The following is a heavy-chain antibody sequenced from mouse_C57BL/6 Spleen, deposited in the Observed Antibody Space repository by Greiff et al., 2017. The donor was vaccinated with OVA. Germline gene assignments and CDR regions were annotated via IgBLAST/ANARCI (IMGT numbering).Heavy chain of an antibody. J-gene: IGHJ3*01. CDR1: GYTFTSYD. CDR2: IYPRDGST. V-gene: IGHV1-85*01. CDR3: AREGYYSNYKFAY. Sequence: VQLQQSGPELVKPGASVKLSCKASGYTFTSYDINWVKQRPGQGLEWIGWIYPRDGSTKYNETFKGQVTLTVDTSSSTSYMELHSLTSEDSAVYFCAREGYYSNYKFAYWGQGTLVTVSA. D-gene: IGHD2-5*01.